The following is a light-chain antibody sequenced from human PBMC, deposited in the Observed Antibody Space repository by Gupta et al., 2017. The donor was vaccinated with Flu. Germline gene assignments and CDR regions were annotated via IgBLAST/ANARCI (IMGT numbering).Light chain of an antibody. CDR2: GAS. Sequence: EIVMTQSPATLSVSPGERATRSCRASQSVSSNLAWYQQKPGQAPRLLIYGASTRATGIPARFSGSGSGTEFTLTISSLQSEDFAVYYCQQYNNWPLYTFGQGTKLDIK. CDR3: QQYNNWPLYT. V-gene: IGKV3-15*01. CDR1: QSVSSN. J-gene: IGKJ2*01.